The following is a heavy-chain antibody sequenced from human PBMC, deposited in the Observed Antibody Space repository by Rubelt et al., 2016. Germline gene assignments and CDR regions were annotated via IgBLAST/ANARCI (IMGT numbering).Heavy chain of an antibody. Sequence: RQAPGKGLEWVSFISGDLHTIYYTDSVRGRFTISRDNAKSSLYLQMDNLRAEDTAVYYCARGYLSNSFDYWGQGTLVTVSS. D-gene: IGHD4-11*01. V-gene: IGHV3-11*04. CDR2: ISGDLHTI. CDR3: ARGYLSNSFDY. J-gene: IGHJ4*02.